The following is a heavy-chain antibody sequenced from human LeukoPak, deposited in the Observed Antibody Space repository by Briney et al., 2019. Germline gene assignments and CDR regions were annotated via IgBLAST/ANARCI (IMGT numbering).Heavy chain of an antibody. CDR2: IYHSGST. D-gene: IGHD4-17*01. J-gene: IGHJ4*02. V-gene: IGHV4-38-2*02. CDR1: GYSISSGYY. CDR3: ARETDYGDYIPVY. Sequence: SETLSLTCAVSGYSISSGYYWGWIRQPPGKGLEWIGSIYHSGSTYYNPSLKSRVTISVDTSKNQFSLKLSSVTAADTAVYYCARETDYGDYIPVYWGQGTLVTVSS.